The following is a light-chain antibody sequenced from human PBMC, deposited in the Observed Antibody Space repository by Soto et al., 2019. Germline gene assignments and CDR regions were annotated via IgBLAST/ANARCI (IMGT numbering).Light chain of an antibody. CDR2: GAS. V-gene: IGKV3-20*01. CDR1: HYVSASS. Sequence: ENVLKQSPDTLSLSPGETATLSCRARHYVSASSVAWYQQKRGQTPRLLMYGASSRPTGIPDRFIGRGSGTDFTLIINRLEPEDFAVYYCQQYGNSPITFGQGTRLEN. J-gene: IGKJ5*01. CDR3: QQYGNSPIT.